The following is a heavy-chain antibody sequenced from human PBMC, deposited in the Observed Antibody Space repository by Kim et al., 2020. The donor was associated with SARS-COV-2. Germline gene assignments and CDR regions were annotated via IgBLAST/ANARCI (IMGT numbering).Heavy chain of an antibody. CDR3: ARSALFRTLDI. J-gene: IGHJ3*02. CDR1: GGSISSSY. D-gene: IGHD2-21*01. V-gene: IGHV4-59*08. CDR2: IYYSGST. Sequence: SETLSLTCTVSGGSISSSYWSWIRQPPGKGLEWIGYIYYSGSTNYNPSLKNRVTISVDTSKNQFSLNLSSVTAADTAVYYCARSALFRTLDIWGQGTMVT.